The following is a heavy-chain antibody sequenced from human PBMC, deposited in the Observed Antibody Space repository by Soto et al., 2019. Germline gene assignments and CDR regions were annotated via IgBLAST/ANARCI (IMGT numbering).Heavy chain of an antibody. J-gene: IGHJ4*02. V-gene: IGHV3-30-3*01. D-gene: IGHD3-22*01. CDR2: ISYDGSNK. CDR1: RFTFSSYA. CDR3: AREEDYDSSGYYYVNYFDY. Sequence: QVQLVESGGGVVQPGRSLRLSCAGSRFTFSSYAMHWVRQAPGKGLEWVAVISYDGSNKYYADSVKGRFTISRDNSKNTLYLQMNSLRAEDTAVYYCAREEDYDSSGYYYVNYFDYWGQGTLVTVSS.